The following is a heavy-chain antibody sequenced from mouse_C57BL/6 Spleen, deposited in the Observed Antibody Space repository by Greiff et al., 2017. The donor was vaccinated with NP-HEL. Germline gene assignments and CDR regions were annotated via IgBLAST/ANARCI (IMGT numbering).Heavy chain of an antibody. CDR2: IGSGGST. CDR1: GFSLTSYG. Sequence: QVQLQQSGPGLVQPSQSLSITCTVSGFSLTSYGVHWVRQSPGKGLEWLGVIGSGGSTDYSAAFISRLSISKDNSKSPVFFKMNSLQADDTAIYYCARNDYDVAWFAYGGQGTLVTVSA. J-gene: IGHJ3*01. CDR3: ARNDYDVAWFAY. D-gene: IGHD2-4*01. V-gene: IGHV2-2*01.